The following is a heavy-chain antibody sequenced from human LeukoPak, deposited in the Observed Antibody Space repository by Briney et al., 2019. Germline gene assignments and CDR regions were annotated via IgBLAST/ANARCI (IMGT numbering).Heavy chain of an antibody. CDR3: ARSYYYDSSGYYYGSDY. J-gene: IGHJ4*02. D-gene: IGHD3-22*01. V-gene: IGHV4-61*02. CDR1: GGSISSGSYY. Sequence: SETLSLTCTVSGGSISSGSYYWSWIRQPAGKGLEWIGRIYTSGSTNYNPSLKSRVTISVGTSKNQFSLKLSSVTAADTAVYYCARSYYYDSSGYYYGSDYWGQGTLVTVCS. CDR2: IYTSGST.